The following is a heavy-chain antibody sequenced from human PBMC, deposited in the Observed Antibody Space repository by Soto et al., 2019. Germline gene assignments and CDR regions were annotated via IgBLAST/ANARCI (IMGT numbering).Heavy chain of an antibody. Sequence: GGSLRLSCKVSGIIFSNAWMNWVRQAPGKGLEWVARIKRLTDGATTDYAAPVRGRFTISRDDSKNVLYLQMNGLKSEDTGVYFCTSDLPDNWFDPWGRGTQVTVSS. V-gene: IGHV3-15*01. J-gene: IGHJ5*01. CDR2: IKRLTDGATT. CDR3: TSDLPDNWFDP. CDR1: GIIFSNAW. D-gene: IGHD3-22*01.